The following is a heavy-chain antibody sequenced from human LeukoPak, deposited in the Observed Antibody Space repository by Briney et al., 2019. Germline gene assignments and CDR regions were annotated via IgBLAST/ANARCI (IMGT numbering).Heavy chain of an antibody. J-gene: IGHJ5*02. CDR1: GGSISSYY. Sequence: SETLSLTCTVSGGSISSYYWSWIRQPAGKGLEWIGRIYTSGSTNYNPSLESRVTMSVDTSKNQFSLKLSSVTAADTAVYYCARSGGSGSPNWFDPWGQGTLVTVSS. CDR3: ARSGGSGSPNWFDP. D-gene: IGHD3-10*01. V-gene: IGHV4-4*07. CDR2: IYTSGST.